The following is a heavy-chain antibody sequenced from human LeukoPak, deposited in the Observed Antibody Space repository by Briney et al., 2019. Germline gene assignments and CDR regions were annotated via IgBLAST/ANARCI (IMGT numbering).Heavy chain of an antibody. CDR1: GFTFSNYG. D-gene: IGHD2-2*01. CDR3: ARDGIYCSSTSCYYGYGMDV. J-gene: IGHJ6*02. V-gene: IGHV3-21*01. Sequence: GGSLRLSCAASGFTFSNYGMHWVRQAPGKGLEWVSSISSSSSYIYYADSVKGRFTISRDNAKNSLYLQMNSLRAEDTAVYYCARDGIYCSSTSCYYGYGMDVWGQGTTVTVSS. CDR2: ISSSSSYI.